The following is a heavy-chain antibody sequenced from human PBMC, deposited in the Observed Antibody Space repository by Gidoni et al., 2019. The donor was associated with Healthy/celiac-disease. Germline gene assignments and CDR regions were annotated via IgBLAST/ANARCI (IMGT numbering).Heavy chain of an antibody. Sequence: QVQLVQSGAEVKKPGSSVTVSCQASGCTFSSYAISWVRQAPGQGLEWMGGIIPIFGTANYAQKFQGRVTITADESTSTAYMELSSLRSEDTAVYYCARSSREMATICPFDYWGQGTLVTVSS. CDR3: ARSSREMATICPFDY. CDR1: GCTFSSYA. V-gene: IGHV1-69*01. D-gene: IGHD5-12*01. CDR2: IIPIFGTA. J-gene: IGHJ4*02.